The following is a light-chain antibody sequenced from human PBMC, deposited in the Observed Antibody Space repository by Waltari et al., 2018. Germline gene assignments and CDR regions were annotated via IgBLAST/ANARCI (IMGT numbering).Light chain of an antibody. CDR3: QQGYRTPLT. Sequence: DIDMTQYPASLSASIGDRVSMTCRASQNIDNYLNCYQQRPGKAPKLLIYAASTLQSGAPSRFGGSGSGTDFTLTITSLQPEDFATYFCQQGYRTPLTFGGGTKVEIK. J-gene: IGKJ4*01. V-gene: IGKV1-39*01. CDR1: QNIDNY. CDR2: AAS.